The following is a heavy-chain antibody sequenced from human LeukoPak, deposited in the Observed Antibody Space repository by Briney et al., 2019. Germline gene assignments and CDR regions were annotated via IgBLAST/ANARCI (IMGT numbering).Heavy chain of an antibody. V-gene: IGHV3-48*03. D-gene: IGHD5-12*01. J-gene: IGHJ4*02. Sequence: GGSLRLSCAASGFTFRTYEMNWVRQAPGMGLEGVSYISSSGSTKYYADSVKGRLTISRDNAKNSLVLQMNSLRAEDTAVYYCTRDWDSGYDTYYFDYWGQGTLVTVSS. CDR1: GFTFRTYE. CDR3: TRDWDSGYDTYYFDY. CDR2: ISSSGSTK.